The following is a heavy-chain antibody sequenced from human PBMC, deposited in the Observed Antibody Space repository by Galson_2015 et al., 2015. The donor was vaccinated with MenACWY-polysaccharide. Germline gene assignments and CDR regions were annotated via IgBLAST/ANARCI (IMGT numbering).Heavy chain of an antibody. J-gene: IGHJ4*02. V-gene: IGHV3-23*01. CDR3: AKNWWRQQVGIDY. CDR1: GFTFSSYA. CDR2: ISDRGTT. D-gene: IGHD6-13*01. Sequence: SLRLSCAVSGFTFSSYAMNWVRQAPGKGLEWVSGISDRGTTYYADSVKGRFTISRDTSKNTLYLQMNSLRDEDTAVYYCAKNWWRQQVGIDYWGQGTLVTVSS.